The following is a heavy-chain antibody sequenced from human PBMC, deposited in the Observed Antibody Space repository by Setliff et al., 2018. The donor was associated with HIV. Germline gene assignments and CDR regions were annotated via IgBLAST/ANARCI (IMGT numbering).Heavy chain of an antibody. CDR2: IYPGDSQT. CDR3: ARAYSSDWYVFDT. D-gene: IGHD6-19*01. Sequence: GESLKISCKGFGYKFTTYWIGWVRQMPGKGLECMGIIYPGDSQTKYSPSFRGQVTISVDMSVSTAYLEWSSLEASDTAMYYCARAYSSDWYVFDTWGTGTLVTVSS. CDR1: GYKFTTYW. V-gene: IGHV5-51*01. J-gene: IGHJ4*02.